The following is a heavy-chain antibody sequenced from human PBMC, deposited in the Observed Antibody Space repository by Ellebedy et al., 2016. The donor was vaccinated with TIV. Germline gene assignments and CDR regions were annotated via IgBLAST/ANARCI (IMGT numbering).Heavy chain of an antibody. CDR3: ASWDFDY. J-gene: IGHJ4*02. D-gene: IGHD7-27*01. CDR2: TSGGGATT. CDR1: GFTFSNYA. V-gene: IGHV3-23*01. Sequence: PGGSLRLSCAASGFTFSNYAMSWVRQAPGKGLEWVSGTSGGGATTYYADSVKGRFTISRDNSKNTLYLQMNSLRAEDTAVYWCASWDFDYWGQGTLVTVSS.